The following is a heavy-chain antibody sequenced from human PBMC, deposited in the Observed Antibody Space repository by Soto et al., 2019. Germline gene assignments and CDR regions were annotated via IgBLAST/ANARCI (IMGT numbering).Heavy chain of an antibody. V-gene: IGHV3-30-3*01. D-gene: IGHD1-1*01. Sequence: QVHLLESGGGVVLPGRSLRLSCAAPGFAFSVYAMHWVRQAPGKGLEWVSLISYDGSDKYDADSVKGRFTISRDNSKSTLYLQMSSLRADDTAVYFCARDRGRTDYSAMDVWGQGTTVTVSS. CDR2: ISYDGSDK. CDR3: ARDRGRTDYSAMDV. J-gene: IGHJ6*02. CDR1: GFAFSVYA.